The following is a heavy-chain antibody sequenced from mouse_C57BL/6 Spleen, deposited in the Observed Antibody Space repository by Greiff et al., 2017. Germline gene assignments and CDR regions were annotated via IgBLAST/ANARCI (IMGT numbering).Heavy chain of an antibody. CDR3: AREGHY. CDR2: IDPSDSYT. CDR1: GYTFTSYW. V-gene: IGHV1-50*01. J-gene: IGHJ2*01. Sequence: QVQLKQPGAELVKPGASVKLSCKASGYTFTSYWMQWVKRRPGQGLEGIGEIDPSDSYTNYNQQFKGKATLTVDTSSSTAYMQLSSLTAEDSAVYYCAREGHYWGQGTTLTVSS.